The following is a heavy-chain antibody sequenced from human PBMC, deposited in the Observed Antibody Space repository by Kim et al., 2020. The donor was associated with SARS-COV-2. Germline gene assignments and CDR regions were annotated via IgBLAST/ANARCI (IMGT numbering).Heavy chain of an antibody. CDR1: GASIGSHGYF. CDR3: ARLSAFTGSYTAYYFDF. Sequence: SETLSLTCTVSGASIGSHGYFWAWIRQPPGRGLEWIGSLSYSGSRNYNPPLERRITTSLDTSKTQLSLRLASATAADTAVYHCARLSAFTGSYTAYYFDFWGRGTLVTVSS. V-gene: IGHV4-39*01. D-gene: IGHD3-10*01. J-gene: IGHJ4*02. CDR2: LSYSGSR.